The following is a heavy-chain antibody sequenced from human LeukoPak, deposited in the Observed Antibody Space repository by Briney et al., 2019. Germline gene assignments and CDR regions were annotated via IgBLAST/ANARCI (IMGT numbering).Heavy chain of an antibody. CDR3: VRDLFFAAAEREGDDY. J-gene: IGHJ4*02. CDR2: INPDSGGT. CDR1: GYTFTGYY. Sequence: GASVKVSCKASGYTFTGYYMHWVRQAPGQGLEWMGWINPDSGGTNCAQKFRGRVTLTRDTSIYIAYMELSRLRSDDTAVYYCVRDLFFAAAEREGDDYWGQGTLVTVSS. V-gene: IGHV1-2*02. D-gene: IGHD6-13*01.